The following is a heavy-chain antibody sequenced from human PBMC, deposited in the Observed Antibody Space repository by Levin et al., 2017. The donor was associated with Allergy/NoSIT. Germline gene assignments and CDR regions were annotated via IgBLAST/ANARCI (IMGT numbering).Heavy chain of an antibody. CDR1: GFTFSDYW. CDR3: ARGNIPSIYSGSGRLSSGSHAYHYYYGLDV. J-gene: IGHJ6*02. D-gene: IGHD3-10*01. Sequence: PAGGSLRLSCTASGFTFSDYWLHWVRRVPGKGLVWVSRINSDGISLSYADSVKGRFTVSRDNAKSTVYLQMNSLRVEDTAVYFCARGNIPSIYSGSGRLSSGSHAYHYYYGLDVWGQGTTVTVSS. V-gene: IGHV3-74*01. CDR2: INSDGISL.